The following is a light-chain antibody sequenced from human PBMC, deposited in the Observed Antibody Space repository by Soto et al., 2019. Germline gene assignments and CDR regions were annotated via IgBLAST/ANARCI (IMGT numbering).Light chain of an antibody. CDR2: SNN. J-gene: IGLJ1*01. CDR1: SSNIGTKT. Sequence: QSVLTQPPSASGTPGQRVTISCSGSSSNIGTKTVNWYQQLPGTAPKLLIYSNNQRPSGVPDRFSVSKSDTSASLAISGLQSEDEADYYCAAWDDSLNGYVFGTGTKVTVL. V-gene: IGLV1-44*01. CDR3: AAWDDSLNGYV.